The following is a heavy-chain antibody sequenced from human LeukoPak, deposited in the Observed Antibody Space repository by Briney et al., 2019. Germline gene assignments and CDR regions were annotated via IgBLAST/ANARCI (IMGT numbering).Heavy chain of an antibody. CDR3: ARIYSSGRGNDALGI. CDR2: ITSTGTTI. D-gene: IGHD6-19*01. Sequence: PGGSLRLSCAASGFTFSSYQMTWVRQAPGKGLQWVSYITSTGTTIHYADSVKGRFTISRDNANNSLFLQMNSLRAEDTAVYYCARIYSSGRGNDALGIWGQGTMVSVSS. V-gene: IGHV3-48*03. J-gene: IGHJ3*02. CDR1: GFTFSSYQ.